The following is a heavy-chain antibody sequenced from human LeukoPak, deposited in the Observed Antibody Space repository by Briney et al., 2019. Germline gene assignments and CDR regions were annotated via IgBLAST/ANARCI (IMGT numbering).Heavy chain of an antibody. CDR1: GFTFSNYA. D-gene: IGHD3-9*01. Sequence: PGGSLRLSCVASGFTFSNYAMSWVRQAPGEGLEWVSGISGGGSSAYYTDSVKGRFTVSRDNSKNIVYLQMNSLRAEDTAVYYCAQSYDILTGFYNRLWFDPWGQGTLVTVSS. V-gene: IGHV3-23*01. CDR2: ISGGGSSA. CDR3: AQSYDILTGFYNRLWFDP. J-gene: IGHJ5*02.